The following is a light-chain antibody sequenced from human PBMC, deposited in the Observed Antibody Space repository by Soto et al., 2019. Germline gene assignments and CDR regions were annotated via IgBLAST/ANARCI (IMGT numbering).Light chain of an antibody. CDR3: QQLNAYPLT. J-gene: IGKJ1*01. CDR2: GAS. CDR1: QGISSY. Sequence: DIQMTQSPSSLSASVVGRVTITCLASQGISSYLAWFQQKPGRAPNLLIYGASNLQSGVPVRFSGSGSGTDFTLTISNLQPEDFATYYCQQLNAYPLTFGQGTKVDIK. V-gene: IGKV1-9*01.